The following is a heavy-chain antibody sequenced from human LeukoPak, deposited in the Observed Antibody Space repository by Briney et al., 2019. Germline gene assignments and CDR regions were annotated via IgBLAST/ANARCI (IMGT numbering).Heavy chain of an antibody. V-gene: IGHV4-34*01. Sequence: SETLSLTCAVYGGSFSGYYWSWIRQPPGKGLEWIGSIYHSGGTDYNPSLKSRVTISVDTSKNQFSLQLNSLTAADTAVYYCARDLRMGGPWRQFDYWGQGTLVTVSS. CDR2: IYHSGGT. CDR1: GGSFSGYY. D-gene: IGHD3-16*01. CDR3: ARDLRMGGPWRQFDY. J-gene: IGHJ4*02.